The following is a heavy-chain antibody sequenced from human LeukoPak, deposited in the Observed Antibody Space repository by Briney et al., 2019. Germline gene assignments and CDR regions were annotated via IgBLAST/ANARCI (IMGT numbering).Heavy chain of an antibody. CDR2: IYPGDSDS. CDR3: ARDSGERGSGSYLIAY. J-gene: IGHJ4*02. CDR1: GYSFSSYW. V-gene: IGHV5-51*01. D-gene: IGHD3-10*01. Sequence: GESLKISCKGSGYSFSSYWIAWVRQMPGKGLEWMGIIYPGDSDSKYSRSFQGQVTTSADKSINTAYLQWSSLKASDSAMYYCARDSGERGSGSYLIAYWGQGTLVTVSS.